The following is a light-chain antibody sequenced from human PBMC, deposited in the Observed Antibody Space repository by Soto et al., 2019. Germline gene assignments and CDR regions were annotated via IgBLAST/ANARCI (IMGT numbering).Light chain of an antibody. CDR2: DAS. CDR3: QQRSTGPPLS. Sequence: EIVLTQSPDTLSLSPGERATLSCRASQSVDNYLAWYQQRPGQAPRLLIYDASNRASGIPARFSGSGSGTDFTLTISSLEPEDCAVYYCQQRSTGPPLSFGGGTKVEIK. V-gene: IGKV3-11*01. J-gene: IGKJ4*01. CDR1: QSVDNY.